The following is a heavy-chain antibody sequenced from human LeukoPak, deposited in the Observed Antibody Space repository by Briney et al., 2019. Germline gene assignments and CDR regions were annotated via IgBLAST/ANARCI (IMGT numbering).Heavy chain of an antibody. CDR3: TTFRRDQLLYSAFDI. D-gene: IGHD2-2*02. CDR2: IKSKTDGWTT. J-gene: IGHJ3*02. CDR1: GFTFSNAW. Sequence: GGSLRLSCAASGFTFSNAWMSWVRQAPGKGLEWVGRIKSKTDGWTTDYAAPVKGRFTISRDDSKNTLYLQMNSLKTEDTAVYYCTTFRRDQLLYSAFDIWGQGTMVTVSS. V-gene: IGHV3-15*01.